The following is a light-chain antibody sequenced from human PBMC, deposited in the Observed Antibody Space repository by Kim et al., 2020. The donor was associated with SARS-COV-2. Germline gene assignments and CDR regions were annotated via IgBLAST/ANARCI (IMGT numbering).Light chain of an antibody. CDR3: QQRSSWPRT. V-gene: IGKV3-11*01. CDR1: QSVNRF. J-gene: IGKJ1*01. CDR2: DVS. Sequence: EIVLTQSPATLSLSPGERATLSCGASQSVNRFLAWYQHKPGQPPRLLIYDVSTRATGIPARFSGSGSGTDFTLTISSLEPEDFAVYYCQQRSSWPRTFGQGTKVDIK.